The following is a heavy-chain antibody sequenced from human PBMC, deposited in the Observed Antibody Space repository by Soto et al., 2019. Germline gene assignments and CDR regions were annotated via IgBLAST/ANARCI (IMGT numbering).Heavy chain of an antibody. Sequence: QVQLVESGGGVVQPGRSLRLSCAASGFTFSSYAMHWVRQAPGKGLEWVAVISYDGSDKYYADSVKGRFTISRDNSKNTLNLQMNSLRAVNTDEYYCSKVLRELSLESYDYWCQGTLITVSS. V-gene: IGHV3-30*18. CDR1: GFTFSSYA. D-gene: IGHD3-16*02. CDR3: SKVLRELSLESYDY. J-gene: IGHJ4*02. CDR2: ISYDGSDK.